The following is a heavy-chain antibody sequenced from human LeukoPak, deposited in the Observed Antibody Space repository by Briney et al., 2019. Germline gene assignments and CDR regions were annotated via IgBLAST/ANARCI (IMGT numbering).Heavy chain of an antibody. CDR3: ARDSYYYDSSGYKGDY. CDR1: GGSISSSSYY. CDR2: IYYSGST. Sequence: SETLSLTCTASGGSISSSSYYWGWIRQPPGKGLEWIGSIYYSGSTYYNPSLKSRVTISVDTSKNQFSLKLSSVTAADTAVYYCARDSYYYDSSGYKGDYWGQGTLVTVSS. D-gene: IGHD3-22*01. J-gene: IGHJ4*02. V-gene: IGHV4-39*07.